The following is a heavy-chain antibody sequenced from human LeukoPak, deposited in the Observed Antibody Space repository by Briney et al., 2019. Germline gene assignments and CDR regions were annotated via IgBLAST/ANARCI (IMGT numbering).Heavy chain of an antibody. D-gene: IGHD3-10*01. CDR1: GFTFSSYS. CDR2: ISSSSSTI. J-gene: IGHJ4*02. CDR3: ARVPGAIWSDY. Sequence: GGSLKLSCAASGFTFSSYSMNWVRQAPGKGLEWVSYISSSSSTIYYADSVKGRFTISRDNAKNSLYLQMNSLRAEDTAVYYCARVPGAIWSDYWGQGTLVTVSS. V-gene: IGHV3-48*01.